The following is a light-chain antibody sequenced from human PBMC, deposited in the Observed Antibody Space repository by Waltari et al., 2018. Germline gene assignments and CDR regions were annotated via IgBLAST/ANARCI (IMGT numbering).Light chain of an antibody. CDR2: AAS. CDR1: QDIGHD. Sequence: AIQMTQSPSSLSSSVGDRVTITCRASQDIGHDLGWYQQKPGKAPKLLIYAASSLQSGVPSRFSGAGSGTNFTLTISSLQSEDFATYYCLQDYDYPLTFGGWTKVAIK. J-gene: IGKJ4*01. CDR3: LQDYDYPLT. V-gene: IGKV1-6*01.